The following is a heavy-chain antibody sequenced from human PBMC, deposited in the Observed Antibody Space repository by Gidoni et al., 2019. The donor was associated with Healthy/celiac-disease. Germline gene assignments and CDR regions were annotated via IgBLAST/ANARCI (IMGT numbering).Heavy chain of an antibody. D-gene: IGHD3-10*01. Sequence: QVQLVESGGGVVQPGRSLRLSCAASRFTFSSYAMHWVRQAPGKGLEWVAVISYDGSNTYYADSVEGRFTISRDNSKNTLYLQMNSLRAEDPAVYYCATDGRYYGSGSYSYFDYWGQGPLVTVSS. J-gene: IGHJ4*02. V-gene: IGHV3-30-3*01. CDR1: RFTFSSYA. CDR3: ATDGRYYGSGSYSYFDY. CDR2: ISYDGSNT.